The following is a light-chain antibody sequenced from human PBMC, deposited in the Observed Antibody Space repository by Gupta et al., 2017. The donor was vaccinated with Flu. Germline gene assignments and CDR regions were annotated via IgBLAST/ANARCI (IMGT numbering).Light chain of an antibody. CDR3: QAWDNSFWV. CDR1: KLGDRY. V-gene: IGLV3-1*01. J-gene: IGLJ3*02. Sequence: SYELTQPPSVSVSPGQTASITCSGDKLGDRYASWYQQKPGQSPVLVIYQDSKRPLGIPERFSGSNSGNTATLTISGTQAMDEADYYCQAWDNSFWVFGGGTKLTGL. CDR2: QDS.